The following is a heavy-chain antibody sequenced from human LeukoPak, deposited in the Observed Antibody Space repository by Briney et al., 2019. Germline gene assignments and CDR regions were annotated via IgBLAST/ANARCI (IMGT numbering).Heavy chain of an antibody. CDR2: ISSSSSYI. J-gene: IGHJ4*02. CDR1: GFKFSS. V-gene: IGHV3-21*01. CDR3: ARGTMFPYYFDY. Sequence: GGSLRLSCAASGFKFSSMKWVRQAPGKGLEWVSFISSSSSYIYYADSVKGRITISRDNAKNSLYLQMNSLRAEDTAVYYCARGTMFPYYFDYWGQGTLVTVSS. D-gene: IGHD3-10*02.